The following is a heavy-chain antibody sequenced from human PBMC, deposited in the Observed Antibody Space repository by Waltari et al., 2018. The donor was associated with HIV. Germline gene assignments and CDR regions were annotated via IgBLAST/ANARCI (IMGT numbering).Heavy chain of an antibody. CDR2: IWYDGSTK. V-gene: IGHV3-33*01. J-gene: IGHJ4*02. CDR1: GFTFSDYG. CDR3: ASGHSSGYFYFDY. D-gene: IGHD3-22*01. Sequence: QVQLVESGGGVVQPERSLRLSCAASGFTFSDYGMHWGRQAPGKGLGWGAVIWYDGSTKYYADSLKGRFTISRDNSKNTLYLQMNSLRAEDTAVYYCASGHSSGYFYFDYWGQGTLVTVSS.